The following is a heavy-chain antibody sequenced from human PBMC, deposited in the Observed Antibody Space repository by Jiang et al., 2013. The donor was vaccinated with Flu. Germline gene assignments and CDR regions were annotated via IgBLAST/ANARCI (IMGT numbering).Heavy chain of an antibody. Sequence: GSGLVKPSETLSLTCTVSGGSISSSSYYWGWIRQPPGKGLEWIGSIYYSGSTYYNPSLKSRVTISVDTSKNQFSLKLSSVTAADTAVYYCASGWFGVYYYGMDVWGQGTTVTVSS. V-gene: IGHV4-39*01. CDR1: GGSISSSSYY. J-gene: IGHJ6*02. CDR3: ASGWFGVYYYGMDV. CDR2: IYYSGST. D-gene: IGHD3-10*01.